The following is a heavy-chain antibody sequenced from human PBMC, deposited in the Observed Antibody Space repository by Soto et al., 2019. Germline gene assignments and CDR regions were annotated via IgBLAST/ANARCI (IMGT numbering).Heavy chain of an antibody. V-gene: IGHV5-51*01. CDR2: IYPSDSER. Sequence: GESLNISCKGSGYSFTSYWIGWVRQRPGEGLEWMGIIYPSDSERKYSPSFQGQVTISADTSLSVAYLQWTSLKASDTALYYCARTRSFTLGFYYDGMDVWGQGTTVTVSS. J-gene: IGHJ6*02. CDR3: ARTRSFTLGFYYDGMDV. CDR1: GYSFTSYW. D-gene: IGHD6-6*01.